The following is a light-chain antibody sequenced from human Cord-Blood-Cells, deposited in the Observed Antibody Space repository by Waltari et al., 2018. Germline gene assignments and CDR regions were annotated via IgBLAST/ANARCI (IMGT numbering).Light chain of an antibody. CDR3: QQYFSTPWT. CDR2: WAS. Sequence: IVLTNPPDPWAVSLDARAPFNCNSSRRVFYSSNSKNYLAWYQQKPGQPPKLLIYWASTRESGVPDRFSGSGSGTDFTLTISSLQAEDVAVYYCQQYFSTPWTFGQGTKVEIK. J-gene: IGKJ1*01. CDR1: RRVFYSSNSKNY. V-gene: IGKV4-1*01.